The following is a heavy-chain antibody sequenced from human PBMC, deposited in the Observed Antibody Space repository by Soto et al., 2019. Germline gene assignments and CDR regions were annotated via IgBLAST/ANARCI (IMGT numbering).Heavy chain of an antibody. CDR1: GDTFTSYY. CDR3: ARIAYDSSGYSDY. Sequence: ASVKVSCKAPGDTFTSYYMHWVRQATGQGLEWMGWMNPNSGNTGYAQKFQGRVTMTRNTSISTAYMELSSLRSEDTAVYYCARIAYDSSGYSDYWGQGTLVTVSS. V-gene: IGHV1-8*01. D-gene: IGHD3-22*01. CDR2: MNPNSGNT. J-gene: IGHJ4*02.